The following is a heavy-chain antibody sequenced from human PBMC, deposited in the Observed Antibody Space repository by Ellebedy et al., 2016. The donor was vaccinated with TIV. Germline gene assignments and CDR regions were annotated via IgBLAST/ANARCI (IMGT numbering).Heavy chain of an antibody. Sequence: PGGSLRLSCAASGFTFTRYGMHRVRQAPGKGLEWVAFISSDGRIKDCTDSVKGRFTISRNNSKKMIYLQMNSLRPEDTALNFCARGEEGPTAAGAFEIWGQGTMVIVSS. D-gene: IGHD6-25*01. CDR1: GFTFTRYG. J-gene: IGHJ3*02. CDR3: ARGEEGPTAAGAFEI. V-gene: IGHV3-30*04. CDR2: ISSDGRIK.